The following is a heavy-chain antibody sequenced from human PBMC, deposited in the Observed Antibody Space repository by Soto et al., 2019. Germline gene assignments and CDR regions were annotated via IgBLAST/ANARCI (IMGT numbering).Heavy chain of an antibody. CDR3: ARDYYRIVGATSYYGMDV. Sequence: GASVKVSCKASGYTFANYGITWVRQAPGQGLEWMGWISAYNRNTNYAQNLQGRVTMTTDTSTSTASMELRSLRSDDTAVYYCARDYYRIVGATSYYGMDVWGQGTTVTVSS. V-gene: IGHV1-18*01. CDR2: ISAYNRNT. J-gene: IGHJ6*02. D-gene: IGHD1-26*01. CDR1: GYTFANYG.